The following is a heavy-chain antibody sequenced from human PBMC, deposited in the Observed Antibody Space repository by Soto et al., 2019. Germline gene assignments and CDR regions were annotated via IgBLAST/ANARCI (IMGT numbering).Heavy chain of an antibody. CDR3: AKARGSIDRFDY. V-gene: IGHV3-23*01. Sequence: EVQLLESGGGLVQPGGSLRLSCAASGFAFSSYAMSWVRQAPGKGLEWVSSISGSTSGTYYADAVKGRFTSSRENSNTTLYIQMSSLRAEDTAVYYCAKARGSIDRFDYWGQGALVTVSP. CDR2: ISGSTSGT. CDR1: GFAFSSYA. J-gene: IGHJ4*02. D-gene: IGHD3-16*02.